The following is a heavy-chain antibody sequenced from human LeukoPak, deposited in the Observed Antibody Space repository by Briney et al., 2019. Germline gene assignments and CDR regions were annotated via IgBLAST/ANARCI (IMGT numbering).Heavy chain of an antibody. Sequence: SETPSLTCTVSGGSISTYYWTWIRQPAGKGLEWIGRIYSSGSTNYNPSLKSRVTMSVDTSKSQFSLKLNSVTAADTAVYYCARDRGYGSGSQWWGFDPWGQGTLVTVSS. J-gene: IGHJ5*02. V-gene: IGHV4-4*07. CDR2: IYSSGST. CDR1: GGSISTYY. D-gene: IGHD3-10*01. CDR3: ARDRGYGSGSQWWGFDP.